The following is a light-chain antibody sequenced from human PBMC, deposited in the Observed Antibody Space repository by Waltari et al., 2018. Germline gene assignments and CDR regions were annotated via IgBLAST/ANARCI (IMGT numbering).Light chain of an antibody. J-gene: IGLJ6*01. V-gene: IGLV6-57*03. CDR1: SGRIASDY. CDR3: QSYDSSNNV. CDR2: EDN. Sequence: NFILTQPHSVSESPGKTVTISCTRSSGRIASDYVQWYQQRPGSAPTTVIYEDNQRPPGVPDRFSGSIDSSSNSASLTISGLKTEDEADYYCQSYDSSNNVFGSGTKLTVL.